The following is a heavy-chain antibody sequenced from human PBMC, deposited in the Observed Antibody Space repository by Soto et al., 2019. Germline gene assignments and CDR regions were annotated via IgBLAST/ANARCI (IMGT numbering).Heavy chain of an antibody. J-gene: IGHJ6*02. CDR1: GGTFSSYA. Sequence: GASVKVSCKASGGTFSSYAISWVRQAPGQGLEWMGGIIPIFGTANYAQKFQGRVTITADESTSTAYMELSSLRSEDTAVYYRARDSEGPAATRGLYYYYGMDVWGQGTTVTVSS. CDR2: IIPIFGTA. D-gene: IGHD2-2*01. V-gene: IGHV1-69*13. CDR3: ARDSEGPAATRGLYYYYGMDV.